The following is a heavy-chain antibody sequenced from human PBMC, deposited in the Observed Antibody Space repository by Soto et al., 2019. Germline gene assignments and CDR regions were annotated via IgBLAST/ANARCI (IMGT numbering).Heavy chain of an antibody. CDR1: GFTFSSYS. J-gene: IGHJ6*03. D-gene: IGHD2-15*01. CDR2: ISSSSSYI. Sequence: GGSLRLSCAASGFTFSSYSMNWVRQAPGKGLEWVSSISSSSSYIYYADSVKGRFTISRDNAKNSLYLQMNSLRAEDTAVYYCARGRYCSGGSCYPGAYYYYYYYMDVWGKGTTVTVSS. CDR3: ARGRYCSGGSCYPGAYYYYYYYMDV. V-gene: IGHV3-21*01.